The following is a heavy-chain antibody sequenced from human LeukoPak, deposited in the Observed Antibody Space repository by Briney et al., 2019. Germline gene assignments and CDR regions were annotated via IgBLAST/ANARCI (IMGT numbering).Heavy chain of an antibody. J-gene: IGHJ4*02. CDR1: GFTFSSYG. D-gene: IGHD5-24*01. V-gene: IGHV3-23*01. Sequence: GGSLRLSCAASGFTFSSYGMSWVRQAPGKGLEWVSTISGSGGSTYYADSVKGRFTISRDNSKNTLYLQMNSLRAEDTAVYYCAIRDGHTDHWGQGTLVTVSS. CDR3: AIRDGHTDH. CDR2: ISGSGGST.